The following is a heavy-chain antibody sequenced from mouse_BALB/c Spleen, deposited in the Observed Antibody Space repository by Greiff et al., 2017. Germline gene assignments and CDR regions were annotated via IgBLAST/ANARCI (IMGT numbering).Heavy chain of an antibody. CDR3: ARSRGWLRAMDY. Sequence: DVKLVESGGGLVQPGGSRKLSCAASGFTFSSFGMHWVRQAPEKGLEWVAYISSGSSTIYYADTVKGRFTISRDNPKNTLFLQMTSLRSEDTAMYYWARSRGWLRAMDYWGQGTSVTVSS. V-gene: IGHV5-17*02. D-gene: IGHD2-2*01. J-gene: IGHJ4*01. CDR1: GFTFSSFG. CDR2: ISSGSSTI.